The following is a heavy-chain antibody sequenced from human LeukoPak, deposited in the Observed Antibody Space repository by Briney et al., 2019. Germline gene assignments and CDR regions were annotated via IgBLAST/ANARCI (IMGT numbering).Heavy chain of an antibody. Sequence: PGGSLRLSCAASGFTFSSYAMSWVRQAPGKGLEWVSVIYSGGSTYYADSVKGRFTISRDNSKNTLYLQMNSLRAEDTAVYYCASGCYYYDSSGYSVWGQGTLVTVSS. CDR2: IYSGGST. J-gene: IGHJ4*02. CDR1: GFTFSSYA. CDR3: ASGCYYYDSSGYSV. D-gene: IGHD3-22*01. V-gene: IGHV3-66*01.